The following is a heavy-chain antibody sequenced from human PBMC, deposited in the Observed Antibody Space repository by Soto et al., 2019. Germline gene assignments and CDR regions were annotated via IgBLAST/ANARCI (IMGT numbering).Heavy chain of an antibody. CDR3: TRGAGFFYGVDV. V-gene: IGHV3-48*03. CDR2: ISFCGSTI. CDR1: GFSFSDYE. Sequence: HPGGSLRLSCAASGFSFSDYEMNWVRQAPGKWLEWIAHISFCGSTIYYADSVKGRFSISRDNSKNFLYLQMSGLRADDSAVYYCTRGAGFFYGVDVWGLGXTVTVYS. J-gene: IGHJ6*02. D-gene: IGHD3-10*01.